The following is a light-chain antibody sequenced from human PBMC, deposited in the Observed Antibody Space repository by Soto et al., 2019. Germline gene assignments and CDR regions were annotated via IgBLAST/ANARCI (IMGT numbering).Light chain of an antibody. V-gene: IGKV1-39*01. CDR3: QQSHSVPFT. CDR2: AAS. Sequence: DIQMTQSPSSLSASVGDRVTITCRASQSISTYINWYQQKPGKAPKLLIHAASHLLSGVPSRFSGSGSGTHFTLTISNLQPEDFATYCCQQSHSVPFTFGQGTKLEI. J-gene: IGKJ2*01. CDR1: QSISTY.